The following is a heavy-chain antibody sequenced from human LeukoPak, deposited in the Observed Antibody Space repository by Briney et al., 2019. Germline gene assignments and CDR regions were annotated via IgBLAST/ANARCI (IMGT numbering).Heavy chain of an antibody. Sequence: PGGSLRLSCAASGFTFTKAWMSWVRQAPGKGLEWVGRIKTKSDGGTTDYAAPVKGRFTISRDDSKNTLYLQLNSLKTEDTAMYYCARTPDMFGERKYFHHWGQGTLVTVSS. V-gene: IGHV3-15*01. CDR2: IKTKSDGGTT. J-gene: IGHJ1*01. D-gene: IGHD3-10*02. CDR1: GFTFTKAW. CDR3: ARTPDMFGERKYFHH.